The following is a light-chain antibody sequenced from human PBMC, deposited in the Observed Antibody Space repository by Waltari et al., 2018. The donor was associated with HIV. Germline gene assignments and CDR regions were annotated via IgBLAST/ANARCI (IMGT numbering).Light chain of an antibody. CDR1: RSDTDGYNY. V-gene: IGLV2-14*03. J-gene: IGLJ2*01. CDR2: DVS. Sequence: QSALTQPASVSGSPGQSTTISCTGTRSDTDGYNYFSWYQQHPGKAPKLMIYDVSNRPSGLSNRFSGSKSGNTASLTISGLQAEDEADYYCSSYTSSSTKVFGGGTKLTVL. CDR3: SSYTSSSTKV.